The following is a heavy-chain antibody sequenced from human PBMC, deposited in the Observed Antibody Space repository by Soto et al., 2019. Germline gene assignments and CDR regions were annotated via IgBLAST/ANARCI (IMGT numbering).Heavy chain of an antibody. D-gene: IGHD3-10*01. V-gene: IGHV2-5*02. CDR2: IYWDDNK. CDR3: AHRPGTGSYDF. J-gene: IGHJ4*02. CDR1: GFSLTTYVEG. Sequence: QISLKESGPTVVKPTQTLTLTCTFSGFSLTTYVEGVAWIRQPPGKALEWLALIYWDDNKRYSPSLRTRLTITKDTSKNQVVVTMTDTDPEDTGTYFCAHRPGTGSYDFWGQGILVTVSS.